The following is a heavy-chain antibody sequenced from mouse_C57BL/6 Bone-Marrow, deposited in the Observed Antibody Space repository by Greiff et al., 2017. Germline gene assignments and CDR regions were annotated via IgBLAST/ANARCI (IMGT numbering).Heavy chain of an antibody. J-gene: IGHJ2*01. CDR1: GYTFTSYW. V-gene: IGHV1-64*01. CDR3: ASSGALRFRYFDY. D-gene: IGHD1-1*01. Sequence: QVQLQQPGAELVKPGASVKLSCKASGYTFTSYWLHWVKQRPGQGLEWIGMIHPNSGSTNYNEKFKSKATLTVDKSSSTAYMQLSSLTSEDSAFYYCASSGALRFRYFDYWGQGTTLTVSS. CDR2: IHPNSGST.